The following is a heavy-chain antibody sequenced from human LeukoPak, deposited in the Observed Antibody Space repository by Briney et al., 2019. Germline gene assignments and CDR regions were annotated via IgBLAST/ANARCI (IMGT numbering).Heavy chain of an antibody. V-gene: IGHV3-74*03. Sequence: PGGSLRLSCAASGFTFSRYWMHWVRQAPGKGLMWVSRISPDGSTTLYADSVKGRFTISRDNSKNTLYLQMNRLRAEDTAVYYCAKDLEMATTFDYWGQGTLVTVSS. J-gene: IGHJ4*02. D-gene: IGHD5-24*01. CDR3: AKDLEMATTFDY. CDR1: GFTFSRYW. CDR2: ISPDGSTT.